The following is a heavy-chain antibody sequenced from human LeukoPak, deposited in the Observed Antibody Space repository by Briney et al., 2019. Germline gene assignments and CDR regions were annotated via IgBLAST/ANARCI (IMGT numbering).Heavy chain of an antibody. V-gene: IGHV2-70*01. J-gene: IGHJ4*02. D-gene: IGHD6-13*01. CDR2: IDWDDDK. CDR1: GFSLSTSGMS. CDR3: ARIPSTAAGIDY. Sequence: SGPALVKPTQTLTLTCTFSGFSLSTSGMSLNWFRQPPGKALEWLALIDWDDDKYYSTSLKTRLTISKDTSKNQVVLTMTNMDPVDTATYYCARIPSTAAGIDYWGQGTLVTVSS.